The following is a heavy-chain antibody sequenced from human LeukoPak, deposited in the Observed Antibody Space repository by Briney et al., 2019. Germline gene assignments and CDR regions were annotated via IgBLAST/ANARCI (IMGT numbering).Heavy chain of an antibody. V-gene: IGHV3-23*01. CDR3: ANDYGGYCSSTSCYTADY. J-gene: IGHJ4*02. CDR1: GFAFSSYT. D-gene: IGHD2-2*02. CDR2: ISGSGGST. Sequence: QSGGSLRLSCAASGFAFSSYTMSWVRQAPGKGLEWVSAISGSGGSTYYADSVKGRFTISRDNSKNTLYLQMNSLRAEDTAVYYCANDYGGYCSSTSCYTADYWGQGTLVTVSS.